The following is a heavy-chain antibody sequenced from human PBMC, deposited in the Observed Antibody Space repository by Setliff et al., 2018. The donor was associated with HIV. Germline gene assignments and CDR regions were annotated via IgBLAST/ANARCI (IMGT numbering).Heavy chain of an antibody. Sequence: SVKVSCKASGGTFSSYAISWVRQAPGQGLEWMGGIIPIFGTANYAQKFQGRVTITTDESTGTAYMELSSLRSEDTAVYYCARAGSNGYGDVFAFDIWGQGTMVTVSS. CDR3: ARAGSNGYGDVFAFDI. V-gene: IGHV1-69*05. CDR2: IIPIFGTA. CDR1: GGTFSSYA. J-gene: IGHJ3*02. D-gene: IGHD4-17*01.